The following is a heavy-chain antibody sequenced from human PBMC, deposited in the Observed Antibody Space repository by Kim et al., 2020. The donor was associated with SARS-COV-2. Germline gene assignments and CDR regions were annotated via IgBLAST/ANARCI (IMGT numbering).Heavy chain of an antibody. CDR1: GFTFSSYA. CDR2: ISGSGGST. V-gene: IGHV3-23*01. J-gene: IGHJ6*02. D-gene: IGHD1-26*01. CDR3: AKDFGSGSEIYYYYGMDV. Sequence: GGSLRLSCAASGFTFSSYAMSWVRQAPGKGLEWVSAISGSGGSTYYADSVKGRFTISRDNSKNTLYLQMNSLRAEDTAVYYCAKDFGSGSEIYYYYGMDVWGQGTTVTVSS.